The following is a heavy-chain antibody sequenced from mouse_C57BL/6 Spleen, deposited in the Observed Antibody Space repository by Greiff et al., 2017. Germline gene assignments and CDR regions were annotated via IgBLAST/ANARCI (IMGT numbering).Heavy chain of an antibody. D-gene: IGHD2-4*01. Sequence: EVQLQQSGPELVKPGASVKMSCKASGYTFTDYNMHWVKQSHGKSLEWIGYINPNNGGTSYNQKFKGKATLTVNKSSSTAYMELRSLTSEDSAVYYCARKGIYYDYDEDAMDYWGQGTSVTVSS. V-gene: IGHV1-22*01. CDR2: INPNNGGT. CDR1: GYTFTDYN. CDR3: ARKGIYYDYDEDAMDY. J-gene: IGHJ4*01.